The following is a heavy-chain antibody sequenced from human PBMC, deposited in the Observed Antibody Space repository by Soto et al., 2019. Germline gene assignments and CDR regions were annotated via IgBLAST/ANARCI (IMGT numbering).Heavy chain of an antibody. CDR3: AKGLQSLVDAFDI. V-gene: IGHV3-30*18. J-gene: IGHJ3*02. CDR2: ISYDGSNK. CDR1: GFAFSSYG. Sequence: GGSLRLSCAASGFAFSSYGMHWVRQAPGKGLEWVAVISYDGSNKYYADSVKGRFTISRDNSKNTLYLQMNSLRAEDTAVYYSAKGLQSLVDAFDIWGQGTMVTVSS. D-gene: IGHD3-16*02.